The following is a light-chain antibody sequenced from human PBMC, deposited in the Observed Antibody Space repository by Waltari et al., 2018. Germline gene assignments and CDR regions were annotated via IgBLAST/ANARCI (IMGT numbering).Light chain of an antibody. CDR1: SSNIGSNY. J-gene: IGLJ2*01. Sequence: QSVLTQPPSASGTPGQRVTISCSGSSSNIGSNYVYWYQQLPGTAPKLLIYRNNQLPSGVPDRFSGSKSSTSASLAISGLRSEDGADYYCAAWDDSLSGPKVFGGGTKLTVL. CDR3: AAWDDSLSGPKV. CDR2: RNN. V-gene: IGLV1-47*01.